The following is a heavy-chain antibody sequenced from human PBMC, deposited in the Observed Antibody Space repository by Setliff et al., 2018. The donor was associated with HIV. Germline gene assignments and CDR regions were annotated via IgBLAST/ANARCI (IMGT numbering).Heavy chain of an antibody. CDR3: VRDLARQIAH. CDR2: LTPDGSQV. V-gene: IGHV3-7*01. J-gene: IGHJ4*02. CDR1: GFTFSFDW. Sequence: GGSLRLSCAASGFTFSFDWMSWVRRAPGKGLEWVASLTPDGSQVYYADSVRGRFAISRDNGKNSLTLQMNSLRAEDTGLYYCVRDLARQIAHWGQGTLVTVSS. D-gene: IGHD2-21*01.